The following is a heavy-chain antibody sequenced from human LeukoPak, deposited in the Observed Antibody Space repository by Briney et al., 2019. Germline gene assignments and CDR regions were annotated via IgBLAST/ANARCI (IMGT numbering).Heavy chain of an antibody. CDR3: ARVQVTMVRGWYYYYMDV. V-gene: IGHV4-39*07. J-gene: IGHJ6*03. D-gene: IGHD3-10*01. CDR1: GGSLNSTTYS. Sequence: SETLSLTCTVSGGSLNSTTYSWDWIRQPPGKGLEWIGSIYYSGSTYYNPSLKSRVTISVDTSKNQFSLKLSSVTAADTAVYYCARVQVTMVRGWYYYYMDVWGKGTTVTVSS. CDR2: IYYSGST.